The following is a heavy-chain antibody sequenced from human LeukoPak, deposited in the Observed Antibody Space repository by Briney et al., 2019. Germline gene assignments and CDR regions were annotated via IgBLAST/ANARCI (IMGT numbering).Heavy chain of an antibody. J-gene: IGHJ4*02. CDR1: GFSFSRYG. CDR2: IWYDGSNK. D-gene: IGHD3-3*01. Sequence: GGSLRLSCAASGFSFSRYGMKWVRQAPGKGLEWVAVIWYDGSNKYYADSVKGRFTISRDNSKNTLYLQMNSLRAEDTAVYYCAKGRAADLKYDFIDYWGQGTLVTVSS. V-gene: IGHV3-33*06. CDR3: AKGRAADLKYDFIDY.